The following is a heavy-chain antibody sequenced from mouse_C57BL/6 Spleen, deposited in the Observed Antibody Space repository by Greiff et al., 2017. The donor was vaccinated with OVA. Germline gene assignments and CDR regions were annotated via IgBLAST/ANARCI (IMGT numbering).Heavy chain of an antibody. CDR1: GYTFTSYW. CDR3: ASWGGYVDY. J-gene: IGHJ2*01. Sequence: QVQLQQPGAELVRPGSSVKLSCKASGYTFTSYWMHWVKQRPIQGLEWIGNIDPSDSETHYNQKFKDKATLTVDKSSSTAYMQLSSLTSEDSAVDYCASWGGYVDYWGQGTTLTVSS. CDR2: IDPSDSET. V-gene: IGHV1-52*01.